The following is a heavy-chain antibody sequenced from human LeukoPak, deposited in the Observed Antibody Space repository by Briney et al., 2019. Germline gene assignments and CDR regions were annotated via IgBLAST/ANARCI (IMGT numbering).Heavy chain of an antibody. CDR3: ARRAGDYSHPYDY. CDR1: EFTFSNAR. J-gene: IGHJ4*02. V-gene: IGHV3-53*01. CDR2: IYSGGNT. Sequence: GGSLRLSCAASEFTFSNARMSWVRQAPGKGLEWVSFIYSGGNTYYADSVKGRFTISRDNSKNTVHLQMNSLRAEDTAMYYCARRAGDYSHPYDYWGQGTLVTVSS. D-gene: IGHD3-22*01.